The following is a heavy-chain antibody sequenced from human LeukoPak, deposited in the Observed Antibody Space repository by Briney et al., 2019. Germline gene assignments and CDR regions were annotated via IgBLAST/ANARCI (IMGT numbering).Heavy chain of an antibody. CDR1: GGSISSYY. CDR3: ARRITGTGFDP. Sequence: SETLSLTCTVSGGSISSYYWSWIRQPPGKGLEWIGYIYYSGSTNYNPSLKSRVTISVDRSKNQFSLKLSSVTAAGTAVYYCARRITGTGFDPWGQGTLVTVSS. V-gene: IGHV4-59*12. D-gene: IGHD1-20*01. CDR2: IYYSGST. J-gene: IGHJ5*02.